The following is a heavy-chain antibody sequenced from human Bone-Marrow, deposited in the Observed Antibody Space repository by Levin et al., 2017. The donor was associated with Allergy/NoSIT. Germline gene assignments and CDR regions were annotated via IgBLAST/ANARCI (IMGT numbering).Heavy chain of an antibody. V-gene: IGHV3-30*04. CDR2: ISYDGSNK. J-gene: IGHJ3*02. Sequence: GESLKISCAASGFTFSSYAMHWVRQAPGKGLEWVAVISYDGSNKYYADSVKGRFTISRDNSKNTLYLQMNSLRAEDTAVYYCARVGPSIVGATGAGADYAFDSWGQGTMVTVSS. CDR1: GFTFSSYA. CDR3: ARVGPSIVGATGAGADYAFDS. D-gene: IGHD1-26*01.